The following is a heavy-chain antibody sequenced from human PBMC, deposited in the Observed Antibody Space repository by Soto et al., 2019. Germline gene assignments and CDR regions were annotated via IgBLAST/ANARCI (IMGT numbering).Heavy chain of an antibody. CDR3: AKEPYYYDSSGSNYVDY. D-gene: IGHD3-22*01. V-gene: IGHV3-23*01. CDR2: ISGSGGST. J-gene: IGHJ4*02. CDR1: GFTFSSYA. Sequence: PGGSLRRSCAASGFTFSSYAMSWVRQATGKGLEWVSAISGSGGSTYYADSVKGRFTISRDNSKNTLYLQMNSLRAEDTAVYYCAKEPYYYDSSGSNYVDYWGQGTLVTVSS.